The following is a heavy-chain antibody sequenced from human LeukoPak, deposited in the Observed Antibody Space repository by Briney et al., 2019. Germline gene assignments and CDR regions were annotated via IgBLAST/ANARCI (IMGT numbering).Heavy chain of an antibody. V-gene: IGHV3-7*01. D-gene: IGHD3-22*01. Sequence: QTGGSLRLSCAASGFIFNNYRMNWVRQAPGKGLEWVAHIKQDGSEKSYVDSVKGRFTISRDNAKNSLYLEMNGLRAEDTAVYYCARGDYYDSRGFSFEVWFFDYWGQGALVTVSS. CDR1: GFIFNNYR. CDR2: IKQDGSEK. J-gene: IGHJ4*02. CDR3: ARGDYYDSRGFSFEVWFFDY.